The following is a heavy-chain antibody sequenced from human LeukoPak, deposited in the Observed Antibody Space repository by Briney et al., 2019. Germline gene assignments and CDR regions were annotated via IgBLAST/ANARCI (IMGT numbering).Heavy chain of an antibody. CDR2: IYYSGRT. CDR3: ASGFGSYYDSGY. CDR1: GGSIRSSSYY. J-gene: IGHJ4*02. Sequence: PSETLSVTCTVSGGSIRSSSYYWGWIRQPPGKGLEWIGSIYYSGRTYYNPSLKSRVSISVATSENQFSLRLTSVTAADTAVYYCASGFGSYYDSGYWGQGRLVTVSS. D-gene: IGHD3-10*01. V-gene: IGHV4-39*01.